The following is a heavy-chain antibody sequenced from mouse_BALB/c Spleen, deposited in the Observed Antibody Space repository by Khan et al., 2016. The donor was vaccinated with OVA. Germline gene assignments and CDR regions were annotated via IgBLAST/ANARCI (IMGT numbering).Heavy chain of an antibody. CDR3: AGHRYDVSWFAY. Sequence: QVQLKQSGAELAKPSPSLSMSCNASGYTFTTYWMHWVKQRPGQGLEWIGYIYPSTGSTEYNQNCKDKGTVTAEKSSSTAYMQLSSLTSEDSAVYYCAGHRYDVSWFAYWGQGTLVTVSA. CDR2: IYPSTGST. D-gene: IGHD2-14*01. V-gene: IGHV1-7*01. CDR1: GYTFTTYW. J-gene: IGHJ3*01.